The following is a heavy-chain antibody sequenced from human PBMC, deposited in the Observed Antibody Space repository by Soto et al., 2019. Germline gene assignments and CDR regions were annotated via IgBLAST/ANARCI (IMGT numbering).Heavy chain of an antibody. CDR1: GGSITSITSS. D-gene: IGHD1-26*01. CDR3: ARHSSGSRHPGFDY. Sequence: QLQLQKRGQGLVRLSEPLPLTCTVSGGSITSITSSWAWARRPPGKGLEWVASIYDVGNSHYHPSLRSRVTISVDPSKNHLSLKLSSVTAADTAVYYCARHSSGSRHPGFDYWGQGTLVTVSS. J-gene: IGHJ4*02. CDR2: IYDVGNS. V-gene: IGHV4-39*01.